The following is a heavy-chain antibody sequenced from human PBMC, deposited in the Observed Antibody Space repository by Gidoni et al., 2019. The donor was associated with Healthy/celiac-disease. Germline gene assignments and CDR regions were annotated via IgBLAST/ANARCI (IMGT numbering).Heavy chain of an antibody. Sequence: EVQLLESGGGLVQPGGSLRLSCSASGFTFSSYAMSWVRQAPGKGLEWVSAISGSGGSTYYADSVKGRFTISRDNSKITLYLQMNSLRAEDTAVYYCAALGFGEFLPGGGYYGMDVWGQGTTVTVSS. CDR1: GFTFSSYA. D-gene: IGHD3-10*01. V-gene: IGHV3-23*01. CDR2: ISGSGGST. CDR3: AALGFGEFLPGGGYYGMDV. J-gene: IGHJ6*02.